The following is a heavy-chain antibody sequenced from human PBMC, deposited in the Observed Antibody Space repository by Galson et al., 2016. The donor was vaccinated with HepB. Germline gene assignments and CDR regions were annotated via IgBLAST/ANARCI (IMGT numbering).Heavy chain of an antibody. CDR2: MIPVFGTA. V-gene: IGHV1-69*01. CDR1: GGTFMNYA. D-gene: IGHD6-19*01. CDR3: ARDLEVVAGHGMGV. Sequence: VSCKASGGTFMNYAINWVRQAPGQGLEWMGRMIPVFGTANYAQKFQGRITITADESTITVYMELSSLRSEDTAVYYCARDLEVVAGHGMGVWGQGTTVTVSS. J-gene: IGHJ6*02.